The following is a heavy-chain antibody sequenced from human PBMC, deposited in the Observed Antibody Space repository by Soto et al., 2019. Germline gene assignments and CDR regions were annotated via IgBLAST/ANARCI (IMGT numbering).Heavy chain of an antibody. J-gene: IGHJ6*02. CDR3: VKGRGSYEVKFGMDV. CDR2: VDWNSGST. CDR1: GFTFDDFA. D-gene: IGHD6-25*01. V-gene: IGHV3-9*01. Sequence: EVQLVESGGGLVQPGRSLRLSCAASGFTFDDFAMHWVRQAPGKGLEWVSGVDWNSGSTAYADSVKGRFTISRDNARNSLYLQMNSLRAEDTALYYCVKGRGSYEVKFGMDVWGQVTTVTVSS.